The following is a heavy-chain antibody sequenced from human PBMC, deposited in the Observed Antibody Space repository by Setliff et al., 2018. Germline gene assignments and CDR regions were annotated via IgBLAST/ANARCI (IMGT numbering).Heavy chain of an antibody. CDR1: GYTFTSYY. CDR2: VNPASGGT. V-gene: IGHV1-2*06. CDR3: ARENTAKNFWGEESDY. J-gene: IGHJ4*02. Sequence: ASVKVSCKASGYTFTSYYMHWVRQAPGQGLEWMGRVNPASGGTNYAQRFQGRVSMTRDTSITTAYMELTRLRFEDRAVYYCARENTAKNFWGEESDYWGQGTLVTVSS. D-gene: IGHD3-3*01.